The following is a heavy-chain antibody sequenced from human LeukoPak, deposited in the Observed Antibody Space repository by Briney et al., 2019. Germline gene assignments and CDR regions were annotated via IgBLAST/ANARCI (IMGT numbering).Heavy chain of an antibody. J-gene: IGHJ4*02. D-gene: IGHD7-27*01. CDR2: LSGSGDTT. CDR1: GFTFSSYE. CDR3: AKDRSWGLDY. Sequence: PGGSLRLSCVASGFTFSSYEMNWVRQAPGKGLEWVSALSGSGDTTYYADSVKGRFTISRDNSKDTLYLQMNSLRAEDTAIYYCAKDRSWGLDYWGQGTLVIVSS. V-gene: IGHV3-23*01.